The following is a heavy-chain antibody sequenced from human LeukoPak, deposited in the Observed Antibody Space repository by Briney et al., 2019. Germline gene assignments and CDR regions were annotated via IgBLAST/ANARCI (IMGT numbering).Heavy chain of an antibody. CDR2: ISGGGGST. V-gene: IGHV3-23*01. D-gene: IGHD6-6*01. CDR3: AKLTYSSSSGYYFDY. J-gene: IGHJ4*02. Sequence: GGSLRLSCAASGFTFTSYAMSWVRQAPGKGLEWVSTISGGGGSTYYADSVKGRFTISRDNSRNTRYLQMNSLRAEDTAVYYCAKLTYSSSSGYYFDYWGQGTLVTVSS. CDR1: GFTFTSYA.